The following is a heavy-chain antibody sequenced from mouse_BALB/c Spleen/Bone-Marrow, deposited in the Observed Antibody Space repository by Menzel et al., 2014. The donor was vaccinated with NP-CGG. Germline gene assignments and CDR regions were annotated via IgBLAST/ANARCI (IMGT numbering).Heavy chain of an antibody. Sequence: VQLQQPGAELVKPGASVKLSCTASGFNIKDTYIHWVKQRPEQGLEWIGRIDPGSGSTKYDSKFQGKATIKADTSSNTAYVQLSSLTSEDTAVYYCARATPYYPLDYWGQGNSVTVSS. CDR3: ARATPYYPLDY. CDR1: GFNIKDTY. V-gene: IGHV14-3*02. CDR2: IDPGSGST. J-gene: IGHJ4*01.